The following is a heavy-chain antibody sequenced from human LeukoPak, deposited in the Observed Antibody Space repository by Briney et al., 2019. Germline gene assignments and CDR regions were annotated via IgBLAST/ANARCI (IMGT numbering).Heavy chain of an antibody. J-gene: IGHJ5*02. CDR1: GFIFNNYG. CDR2: ISNDGGGT. D-gene: IGHD3-22*01. V-gene: IGHV3-23*01. Sequence: GGSLRLSCSASGFIFNNYGLMWVRQAPGKGLEWVSAISNDGGGTTYVDFVKGRFTISRDNSKNTLSLQMNSLRPEDTALYYCAKGNSGYFADLWGQGTVVTVSS. CDR3: AKGNSGYFADL.